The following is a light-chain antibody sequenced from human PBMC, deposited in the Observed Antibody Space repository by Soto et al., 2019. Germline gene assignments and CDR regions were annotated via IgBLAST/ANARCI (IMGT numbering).Light chain of an antibody. J-gene: IGKJ5*01. CDR2: TAS. CDR3: QQSYTIPIT. V-gene: IGKV1-39*01. Sequence: IQMTQSPSSLSASVGDRVTITCRTSQPISDYLNWYQQKPGKAPTLLIYTASNLQSGVPSRFSGSGSGTHFTLTISSLQPEDFATYYCQQSYTIPITFGQGTRLEIK. CDR1: QPISDY.